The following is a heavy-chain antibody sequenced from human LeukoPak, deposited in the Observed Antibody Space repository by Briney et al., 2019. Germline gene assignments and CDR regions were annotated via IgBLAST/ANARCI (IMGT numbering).Heavy chain of an antibody. Sequence: GASVKVSCKASGYTFTSYDINWARQATGQGLEWMGWMNPNSGYTGYAQKFQGRVTMTRNTSITTAYMELSSLRSADTAVYYCAMRPYNWNDDGNIDYWGQGTLVTVSS. V-gene: IGHV1-8*01. J-gene: IGHJ4*02. CDR2: MNPNSGYT. D-gene: IGHD1-20*01. CDR1: GYTFTSYD. CDR3: AMRPYNWNDDGNIDY.